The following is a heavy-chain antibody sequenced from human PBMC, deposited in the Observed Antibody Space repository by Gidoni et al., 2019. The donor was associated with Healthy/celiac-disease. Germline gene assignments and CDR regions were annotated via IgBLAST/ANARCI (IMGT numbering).Heavy chain of an antibody. V-gene: IGHV3-33*01. D-gene: IGHD3-3*01. CDR1: GFTFSSYG. J-gene: IGHJ3*02. CDR3: ARDALYYDFWSDDAFDI. CDR2: IWYDGSNK. Sequence: QVQRVESGGGVVQPGGSLRLSCAASGFTFSSYGMHWVRQAPGKGLEWVAVIWYDGSNKYYADSVKGRFTISRDNSKNTLYLQMNSLRAEDTAVYYCARDALYYDFWSDDAFDIWGQGTMVTVSS.